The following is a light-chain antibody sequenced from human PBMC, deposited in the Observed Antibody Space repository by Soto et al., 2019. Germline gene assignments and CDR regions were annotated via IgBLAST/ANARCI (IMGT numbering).Light chain of an antibody. Sequence: DIQMTQSPSTFSASVGDRATITCRASQGIRYWLAWFQQKAGKAPKLLIYESSRLESGAPSSISGSGSGTEFTLTISSLQPDYFATYYYQQYTSYPWTFGQGTKVEIK. V-gene: IGKV1-5*03. CDR1: QGIRYW. CDR3: QQYTSYPWT. J-gene: IGKJ1*01. CDR2: ESS.